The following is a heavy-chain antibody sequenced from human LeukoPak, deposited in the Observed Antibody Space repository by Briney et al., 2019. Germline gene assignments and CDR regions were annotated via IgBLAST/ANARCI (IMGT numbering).Heavy chain of an antibody. V-gene: IGHV3-23*01. Sequence: PGGSLRLSSAVSGITLSNYGMSWVRRAPGKGLEWVSGISGSGGNTYYADSVKGRFTISRDNSKNTLYLQMNSLRAEDTAVYFCAKRGVVIRVILVGFHKEAYYFDSWGQGALVTVSS. CDR3: AKRGVVIRVILVGFHKEAYYFDS. CDR2: ISGSGGNT. CDR1: GITLSNYG. J-gene: IGHJ4*02. D-gene: IGHD3-22*01.